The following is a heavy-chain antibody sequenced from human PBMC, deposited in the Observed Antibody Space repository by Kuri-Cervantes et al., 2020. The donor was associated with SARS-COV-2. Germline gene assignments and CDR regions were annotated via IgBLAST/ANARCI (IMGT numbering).Heavy chain of an antibody. D-gene: IGHD1-7*01. CDR2: ISAYNGNT. V-gene: IGHV1-18*04. J-gene: IGHJ4*02. CDR1: GYTFTRYG. Sequence: ASVNVSCKASGYTFTRYGISWVRQAPGQGLEWMGWISAYNGNTNYAQKFQGRVTMTTDTSMSTAYMELRSLRSDDAAVYYCAKVPGDWYNWNYSPLFDYWGQGTLVTVSS. CDR3: AKVPGDWYNWNYSPLFDY.